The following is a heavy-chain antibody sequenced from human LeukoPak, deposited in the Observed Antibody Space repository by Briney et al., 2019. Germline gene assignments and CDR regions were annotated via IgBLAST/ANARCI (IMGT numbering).Heavy chain of an antibody. CDR2: ISGGGAIT. Sequence: RAGGSLRLSCAASGFTFSSYAMSWVRQAPGKGLEWVSAISGGGAITFYADSVKGRFTISRDNSKNTVYLQMSSLRAEDTAVYYCAKMRVGWFDPWGQGTLVTVSS. D-gene: IGHD2-15*01. V-gene: IGHV3-23*01. CDR3: AKMRVGWFDP. CDR1: GFTFSSYA. J-gene: IGHJ5*02.